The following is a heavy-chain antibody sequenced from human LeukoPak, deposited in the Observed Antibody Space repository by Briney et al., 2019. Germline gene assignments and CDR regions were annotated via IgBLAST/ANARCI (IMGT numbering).Heavy chain of an antibody. Sequence: ASVKVSCKASGYTFTGYYMHWVRQAPGQGLEWMGWINPNSGYTNYAQRFQGKVTLTRDTSITTAYMEISSLRPDDTAVYYCAKELRLDVVVEATTPDYYGMDVWGQGTTVTVSS. CDR2: INPNSGYT. V-gene: IGHV1-2*02. J-gene: IGHJ6*02. CDR1: GYTFTGYY. D-gene: IGHD2-15*01. CDR3: AKELRLDVVVEATTPDYYGMDV.